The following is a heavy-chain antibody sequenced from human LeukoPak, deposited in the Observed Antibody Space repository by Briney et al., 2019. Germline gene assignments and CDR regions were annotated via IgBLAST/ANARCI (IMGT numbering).Heavy chain of an antibody. J-gene: IGHJ4*02. D-gene: IGHD5-12*01. CDR2: IYYSGST. V-gene: IGHV4-39*07. Sequence: PSETLSLTCTVSGGSISSSSYYWGWIRQPPGKGLEWIGSIYYSGSTYYNPSLKSRVTISVDTSKNQFSLKLSSVTAADTAVYYCARDFRDGYNSRFDYWGQGTLVTVSS. CDR1: GGSISSSSYY. CDR3: ARDFRDGYNSRFDY.